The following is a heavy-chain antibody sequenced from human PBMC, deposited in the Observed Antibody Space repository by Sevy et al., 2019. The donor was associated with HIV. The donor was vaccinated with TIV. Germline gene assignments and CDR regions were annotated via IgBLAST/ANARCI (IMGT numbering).Heavy chain of an antibody. D-gene: IGHD2-21*02. Sequence: GSLRLSCAASGFTFTLYAIHWVRQAPGKGLEWVALISYSGTNKYYADSVKGRFTISRDDSKKKAYLQMNNLRTDDTAVYYCARVAVEYCTDDCYHRFDYWGQGTQVTVSS. CDR2: ISYSGTNK. J-gene: IGHJ4*02. CDR1: GFTFTLYA. CDR3: ARVAVEYCTDDCYHRFDY. V-gene: IGHV3-30-3*01.